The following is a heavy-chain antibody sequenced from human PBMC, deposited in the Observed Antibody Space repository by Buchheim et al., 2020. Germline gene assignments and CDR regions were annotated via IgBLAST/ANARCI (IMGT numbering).Heavy chain of an antibody. V-gene: IGHV3-48*04. CDR3: ARERGYNYGYSDY. D-gene: IGHD5-18*01. CDR2: ISSSSTI. J-gene: IGHJ4*02. Sequence: EVQLVESGGGLVQPGGSLRLSCAASGFTFSSYSMNWVRQAPGKGLEWVSYISSSSTIYHADSVKGRFTISRDNAKNSLYLQMNSLRAEDTAVYYCARERGYNYGYSDYWGQGT. CDR1: GFTFSSYS.